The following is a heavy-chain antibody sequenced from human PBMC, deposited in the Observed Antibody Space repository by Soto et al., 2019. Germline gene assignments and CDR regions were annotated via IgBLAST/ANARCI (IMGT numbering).Heavy chain of an antibody. D-gene: IGHD4-17*01. Sequence: QVQLVQSGAEVKKPGSSVKVSCKASGGTFSSYAISGVRQAAGQGLEWMGGVIPSFGTANYAQKFQGRVTITADESKSEAYMELSSLRSEGKRVYYWSGGDYGGKSYYYGMDVWGQGTTVTV. V-gene: IGHV1-69*01. CDR3: SGGDYGGKSYYYGMDV. J-gene: IGHJ6*02. CDR2: VIPSFGTA. CDR1: GGTFSSYA.